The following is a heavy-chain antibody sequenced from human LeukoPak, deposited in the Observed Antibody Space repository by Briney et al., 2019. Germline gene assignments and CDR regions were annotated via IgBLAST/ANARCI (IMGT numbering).Heavy chain of an antibody. J-gene: IGHJ4*02. CDR1: GGSISSYS. V-gene: IGHV4-4*09. Sequence: SETLSLTCTVSGGSISSYSWSWVRQPPGKGLEWIGSIYTSESTNSNPSLKSRVTISVDTSKSQFSLKLSSVTAADTAVYYCVRQAYCGADCYSLDYWGQGTLVTVSS. CDR2: IYTSEST. CDR3: VRQAYCGADCYSLDY. D-gene: IGHD2-21*02.